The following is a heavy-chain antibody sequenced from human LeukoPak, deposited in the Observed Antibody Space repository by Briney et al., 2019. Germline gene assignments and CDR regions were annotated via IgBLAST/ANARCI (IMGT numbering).Heavy chain of an antibody. Sequence: SETLSLTCTVSGYSISSGYYWGWIRQPPGKGLEWIGSIYHSGSTYYNPSLKSRVTISVDSSKNQFSLELSSVTAADTAVYYCARGPKVKTMVRGVIMDPYYFDYWGQGTLVTVSS. CDR1: GYSISSGYY. CDR3: ARGPKVKTMVRGVIMDPYYFDY. CDR2: IYHSGST. J-gene: IGHJ4*02. V-gene: IGHV4-38-2*02. D-gene: IGHD3-10*01.